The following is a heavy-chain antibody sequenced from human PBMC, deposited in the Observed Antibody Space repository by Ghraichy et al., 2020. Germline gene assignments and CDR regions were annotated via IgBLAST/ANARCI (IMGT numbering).Heavy chain of an antibody. CDR3: AKDNSGSYQHFDY. CDR1: GFTFSSYG. Sequence: GGSLRLPCAASGFTFSSYGMHWVRQAPGKGLEWVAVISYDGSNKYYTDSVKGRFTISRDNSKNTLYLQMNSLRAEDTAVYYCAKDNSGSYQHFDYWGQGTLVTVSS. D-gene: IGHD1-26*01. V-gene: IGHV3-30*18. CDR2: ISYDGSNK. J-gene: IGHJ4*02.